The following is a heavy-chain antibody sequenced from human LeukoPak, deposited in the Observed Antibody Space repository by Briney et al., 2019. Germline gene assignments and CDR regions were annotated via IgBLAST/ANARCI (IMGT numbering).Heavy chain of an antibody. CDR3: ARNFPTVYWYFDL. V-gene: IGHV1-2*02. Sequence: ASVKVSCKASGYTFTDYYIHWVRQAPGQGLEWMGWINPNSGGTNYAQKFQGRVTMTRDTSISTAYMELSRLRSDDTAVYYCARNFPTVYWYFDLWGRGTLVTVSS. CDR2: INPNSGGT. D-gene: IGHD4-17*01. CDR1: GYTFTDYY. J-gene: IGHJ2*01.